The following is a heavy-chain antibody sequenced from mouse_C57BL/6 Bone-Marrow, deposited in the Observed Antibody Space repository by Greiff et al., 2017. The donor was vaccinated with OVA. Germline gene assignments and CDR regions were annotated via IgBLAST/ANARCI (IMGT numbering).Heavy chain of an antibody. CDR3: ARVLLRYRYFDV. CDR1: GYTFTSYW. Sequence: QVQLQQPGAELVKPGASVKLSCKASGYTFTSYWMHWVKQRPGQGLEWIGMIHPNSGSTNYNEKFKSKATLTVDKSSSTAYMQISSLTSEDSAVYYCARVLLRYRYFDVWGTGTTVTVSS. V-gene: IGHV1-64*01. CDR2: IHPNSGST. J-gene: IGHJ1*03. D-gene: IGHD1-1*01.